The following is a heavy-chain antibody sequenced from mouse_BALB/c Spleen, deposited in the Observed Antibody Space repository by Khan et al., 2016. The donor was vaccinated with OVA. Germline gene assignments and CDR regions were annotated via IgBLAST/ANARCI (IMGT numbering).Heavy chain of an antibody. D-gene: IGHD1-3*01. CDR1: GFSLTTYG. J-gene: IGHJ3*01. CDR2: IRSAGKT. CDR3: ARSAYMCGFTY. V-gene: IGHV2-2*01. Sequence: QVQLQQSGPGLVRPSQTLSITCTVSGFSLTTYGVHWVRQSPGKGLEWLGVIRSAGKTDYHAAFISRLSITQDKSKSQVFVKMNSLQADDTALYSSARSAYMCGFTYWGQGTLVTVSA.